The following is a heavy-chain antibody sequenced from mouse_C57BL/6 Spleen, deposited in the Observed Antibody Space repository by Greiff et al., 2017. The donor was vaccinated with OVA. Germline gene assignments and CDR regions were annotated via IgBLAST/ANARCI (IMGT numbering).Heavy chain of an antibody. CDR3: ARAITTVVASYAMDY. V-gene: IGHV5-17*01. J-gene: IGHJ4*01. D-gene: IGHD1-1*01. CDR2: ISSGSSTI. CDR1: GFTFSDYG. Sequence: EVQLVESGGGLVKPGGSLKLSCAASGFTFSDYGMHWVRQAPEKGLEWVAYISSGSSTIYYADTVKGRFTISRDNAKNTLFLQMTSLRSEDTAMYYCARAITTVVASYAMDYWGQGTSVTVSS.